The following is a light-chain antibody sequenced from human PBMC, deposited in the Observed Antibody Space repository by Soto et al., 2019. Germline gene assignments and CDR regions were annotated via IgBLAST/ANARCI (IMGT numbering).Light chain of an antibody. CDR3: SSYTSTSAWV. J-gene: IGLJ3*02. Sequence: QSVLTQPASVSGSPGQSITISCTGTSSDVGAYNSVSWYQQHPGKAPQLMIYEVSNRPSGVSNRFSGSKSGNTASLTISGLQAEDETDYYCSSYTSTSAWVFGGGTQLTVL. V-gene: IGLV2-14*01. CDR2: EVS. CDR1: SSDVGAYNS.